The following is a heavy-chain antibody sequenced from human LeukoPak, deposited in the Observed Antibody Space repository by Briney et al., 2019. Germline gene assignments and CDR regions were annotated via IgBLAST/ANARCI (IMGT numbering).Heavy chain of an antibody. D-gene: IGHD1-7*01. V-gene: IGHV3-21*01. J-gene: IGHJ4*02. CDR3: AGGWNSDYFDY. Sequence: GGSLRLSCAASGFTFSSYSMNWVRQAPGKGLEWVSSISTSSIYIYYADSVKGRFTISRDNAKNSLYLQMNSLRAEDTAVYYCAGGWNSDYFDYWGQGTLVTVSS. CDR2: ISTSSIYI. CDR1: GFTFSSYS.